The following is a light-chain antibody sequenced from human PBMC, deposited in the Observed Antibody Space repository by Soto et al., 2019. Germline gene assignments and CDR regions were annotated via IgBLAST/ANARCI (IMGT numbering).Light chain of an antibody. Sequence: AIQMTQSPSSLSASVGDRVTISCRASQVIGNDLAWYQQKPGKAPRLLIFAASNLQSGVPSRFSGSGSGTDFTLTISRLQPEDFATYYCLQFYNFSWTFGQGTKVHIK. J-gene: IGKJ1*01. CDR3: LQFYNFSWT. V-gene: IGKV1-6*01. CDR2: AAS. CDR1: QVIGND.